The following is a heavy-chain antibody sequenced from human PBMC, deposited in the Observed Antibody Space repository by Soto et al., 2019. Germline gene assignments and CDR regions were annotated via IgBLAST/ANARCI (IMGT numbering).Heavy chain of an antibody. CDR2: IYYSGST. CDR3: ASADPAAAGTSLHYYYYGMDV. Sequence: SETLSLTCTVSGGSISSYYWSWIRQPPGKGLEWIGYIYYSGSTNYNPSLKSRVTISVDTSKNQFSLKLSSVTAADTAVYYCASADPAAAGTSLHYYYYGMDVWGQGTTVTVSS. V-gene: IGHV4-59*01. D-gene: IGHD6-13*01. J-gene: IGHJ6*02. CDR1: GGSISSYY.